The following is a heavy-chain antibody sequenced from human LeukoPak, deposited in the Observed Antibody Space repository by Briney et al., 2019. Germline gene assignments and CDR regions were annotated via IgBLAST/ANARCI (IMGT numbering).Heavy chain of an antibody. V-gene: IGHV4-4*07. J-gene: IGHJ3*02. CDR1: GGSISSYY. CDR2: IYTSGST. Sequence: SETLSLTCTVSGGSISSYYWSWIRQPAGKGLEWIGRIYTSGSTNYNPSLKSRVTMSVDTSKNQFSLKLSSVTAADTAVYYCAREIDSSGYDDAFDIWGQGTMVTVSS. CDR3: AREIDSSGYDDAFDI. D-gene: IGHD3-22*01.